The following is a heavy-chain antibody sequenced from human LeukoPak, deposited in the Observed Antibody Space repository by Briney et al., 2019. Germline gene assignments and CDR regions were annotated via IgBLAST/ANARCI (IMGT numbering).Heavy chain of an antibody. CDR1: GFTVITND. CDR3: ARGVEPLAANTLAY. V-gene: IGHV3-53*01. D-gene: IGHD1-14*01. J-gene: IGHJ4*02. Sequence: GGSLRLSCAASGFTVITNDMTWVRQAPGKGLEWVSVLYSDGNTTYADSVQGRFTISRDNSKNTLYLEMNSLSPDDTAVYYCARGVEPLAANTLAYWGQGTLVTVSS. CDR2: LYSDGNT.